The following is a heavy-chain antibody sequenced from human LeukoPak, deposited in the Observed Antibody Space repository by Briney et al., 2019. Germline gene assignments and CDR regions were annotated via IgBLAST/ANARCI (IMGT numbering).Heavy chain of an antibody. Sequence: GGSLRLSCAASGFTFSSYSMNWVRQAPGKGLEWVSSISSSGGYIYYADSVKGRFTISRDNAKNTLYLQMNSLRAEDTAVYYCARVGRGTYSGSYSGQIDYWGQGNLVTVSS. CDR3: ARVGRGTYSGSYSGQIDY. D-gene: IGHD1-26*01. CDR2: ISSSGGYI. J-gene: IGHJ4*01. CDR1: GFTFSSYS. V-gene: IGHV3-21*01.